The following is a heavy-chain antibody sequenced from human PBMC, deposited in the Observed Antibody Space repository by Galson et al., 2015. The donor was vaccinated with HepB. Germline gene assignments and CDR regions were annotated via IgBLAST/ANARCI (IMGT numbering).Heavy chain of an antibody. J-gene: IGHJ4*02. D-gene: IGHD3-22*01. Sequence: SLRLSCAASGFTFSSYAMSWVRQAPGKGLEWVSAISGSGGSTYYADSVKGRFTISRDNSKNTLYLQMNSLRAEDTAVYYCARVSRNMYFDSSGIFDIWGQGTLVTVSS. V-gene: IGHV3-23*01. CDR2: ISGSGGST. CDR1: GFTFSSYA. CDR3: ARVSRNMYFDSSGIFDI.